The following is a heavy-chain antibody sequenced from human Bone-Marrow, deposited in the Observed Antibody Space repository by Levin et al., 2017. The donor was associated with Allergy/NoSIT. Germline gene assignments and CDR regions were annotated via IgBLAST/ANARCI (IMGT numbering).Heavy chain of an antibody. D-gene: IGHD1-26*01. CDR3: ARGATTSQTYYYGMDV. CDR2: TRNKANSYTT. Sequence: GESLKISCAASGFTFSDHYMDWVRQAPGKGLEWVGRTRNKANSYTTEYAASVKGRFTISRDDSKNSLYLEMNSLKTEDTAVYYCARGATTSQTYYYGMDVWGQGTTVTVSS. J-gene: IGHJ6*02. V-gene: IGHV3-72*01. CDR1: GFTFSDHY.